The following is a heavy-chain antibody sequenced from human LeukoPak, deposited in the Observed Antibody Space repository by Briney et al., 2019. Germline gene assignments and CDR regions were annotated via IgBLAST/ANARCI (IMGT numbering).Heavy chain of an antibody. J-gene: IGHJ6*03. CDR1: GFTFSSYE. D-gene: IGHD6-19*01. CDR2: ISSSGSTI. CDR3: ARDGMAVAGSALGYYYYYMDV. Sequence: GGSLRLSCAASGFTFSSYEMNWVRQAPGKGLEWVSYISSSGSTIYYADSVKGRFTISRDNAKNSLYLQMNSLRAEDTAVYYCARDGMAVAGSALGYYYYYMDVWGKGTTVTVSS. V-gene: IGHV3-48*03.